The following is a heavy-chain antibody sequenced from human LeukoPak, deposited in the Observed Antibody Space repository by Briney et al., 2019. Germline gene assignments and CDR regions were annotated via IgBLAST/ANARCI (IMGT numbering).Heavy chain of an antibody. V-gene: IGHV3-33*01. J-gene: IGHJ4*02. CDR2: IWYDGTNK. Sequence: GTSLRLSCAASGFIFSNYGIHWLRQAPGKGLEWVAVIWYDGTNKYYADSVKDRFTISRDNSKNTLYLQMNSLRVEDTAVYYCARGRGTGPDYFDYWGQGTLVTVSS. CDR3: ARGRGTGPDYFDY. D-gene: IGHD3/OR15-3a*01. CDR1: GFIFSNYG.